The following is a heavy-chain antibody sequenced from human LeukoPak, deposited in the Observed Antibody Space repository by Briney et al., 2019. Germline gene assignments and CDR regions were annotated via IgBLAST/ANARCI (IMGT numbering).Heavy chain of an antibody. V-gene: IGHV3-30-3*01. D-gene: IGHD2-15*01. J-gene: IGHJ3*02. CDR3: GREGGGTRIVFDI. CDR2: ISYDGSNK. Sequence: GGSLRLSCAASGFTFSSYAMHWVRQAPGKGLEWVAVISYDGSNKYYADSVKGRFTISRDNSKNTLYLQMNSLRAEDTAVYYCGREGGGTRIVFDIWGQGTMAPV. CDR1: GFTFSSYA.